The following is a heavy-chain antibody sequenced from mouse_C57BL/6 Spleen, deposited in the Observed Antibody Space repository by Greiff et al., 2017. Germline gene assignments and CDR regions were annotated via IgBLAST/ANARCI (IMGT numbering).Heavy chain of an antibody. J-gene: IGHJ4*01. V-gene: IGHV1-61*01. CDR2: IYPSDSET. CDR3: ARNLPTYAMDY. Sequence: VQLQQPGAELVRPGSSVKLSCKASGYTFTSYWMDWVKQRPGQGLEWIGNIYPSDSETHYNQKFKDKATLTVDKSSSTAYMQLSSLTSEDSAVYYCARNLPTYAMDYWGQGTSVTVSS. D-gene: IGHD5-1*01. CDR1: GYTFTSYW.